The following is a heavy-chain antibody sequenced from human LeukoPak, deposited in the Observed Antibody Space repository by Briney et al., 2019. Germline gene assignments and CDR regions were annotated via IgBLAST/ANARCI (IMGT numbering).Heavy chain of an antibody. D-gene: IGHD1-1*01. CDR1: AFTFSSYS. CDR3: ARDCSAYNWNDGFDY. V-gene: IGHV3-48*01. J-gene: IGHJ4*02. Sequence: VGSLRLSCAASAFTFSSYSMNWVRQAPGKGLEWVSYISSSSSTIYYADSVKGRFTISRDNAKNSLYLQMNSLRAEDTAVYYCARDCSAYNWNDGFDYWGQGTLVTVSS. CDR2: ISSSSSTI.